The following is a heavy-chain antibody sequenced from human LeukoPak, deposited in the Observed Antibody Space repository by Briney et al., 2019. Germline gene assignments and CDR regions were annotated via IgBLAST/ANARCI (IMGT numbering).Heavy chain of an antibody. V-gene: IGHV4-59*08. CDR1: GVSISAYY. D-gene: IGHD3-22*01. CDR3: ASDRRGGSGYFDY. Sequence: SETLSLTCSVSGVSISAYYWSWIRQPPGKGLEWIGYIYYSGSTNYNPSLKSRVTISVDTSKSQFSLKLSSVTAADTAVYYCASDRRGGSGYFDYWGQGTLITVSS. J-gene: IGHJ4*02. CDR2: IYYSGST.